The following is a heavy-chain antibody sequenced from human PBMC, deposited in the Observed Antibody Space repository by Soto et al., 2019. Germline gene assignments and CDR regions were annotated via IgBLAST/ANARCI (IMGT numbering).Heavy chain of an antibody. CDR3: ARVVLMITRGAFDA. Sequence: QVQLQESGPGLVKPSGTLSLTCAVSGGSISSSHWWTWVRQSPGKGLEYIGEISHSGTSNSNPSLKSRVTLRVDKSKNHSSLTLTSVTAADTAVYYCARVVLMITRGAFDAWGQGTLGIVSS. CDR2: ISHSGTS. J-gene: IGHJ3*01. V-gene: IGHV4-4*02. CDR1: GGSISSSHW. D-gene: IGHD3-10*01.